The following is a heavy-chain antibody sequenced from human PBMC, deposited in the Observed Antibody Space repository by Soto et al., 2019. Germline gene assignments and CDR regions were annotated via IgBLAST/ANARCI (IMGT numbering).Heavy chain of an antibody. Sequence: ASVKVSCKASGYTFTSYYMHWVRQAPGQGLEWMGIINPSGGSTSYAQKFQGRVTMTRDTSTSTVYMELSSLRSEDTAVYYSDRGDFEQWLGGFWFDPWGQGTLVTVSS. D-gene: IGHD6-19*01. CDR1: GYTFTSYY. V-gene: IGHV1-46*03. CDR2: INPSGGST. CDR3: DRGDFEQWLGGFWFDP. J-gene: IGHJ5*02.